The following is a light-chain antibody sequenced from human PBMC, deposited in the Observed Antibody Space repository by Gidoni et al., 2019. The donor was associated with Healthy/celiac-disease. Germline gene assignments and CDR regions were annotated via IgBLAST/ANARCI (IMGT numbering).Light chain of an antibody. V-gene: IGKV4-1*01. J-gene: IGKJ1*01. Sequence: DILMTQSPASLALSLGERATINCKSSQSVLYSSNNKNYLAWYQQKPGQPPKLLIYWASTRESGVPDRFSGSGSGTDFTLTISSLQAEDVAVYYCQQYYSTPRRTFGQGTKVEIK. CDR3: QQYYSTPRRT. CDR1: QSVLYSSNNKNY. CDR2: WAS.